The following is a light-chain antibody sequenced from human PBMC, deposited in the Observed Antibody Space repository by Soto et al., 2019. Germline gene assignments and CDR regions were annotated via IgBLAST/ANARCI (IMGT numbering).Light chain of an antibody. Sequence: DIQMTQSPSSLSASVGDRVTITCRASQSISIYLNWYQQKPGKAPKLLIYAASSLQSGVPSRFSGSGSGTDFTLTISRLEPEDFAVYYCQQYGSSPLTFGGGTKVDI. J-gene: IGKJ4*01. CDR1: QSISIY. V-gene: IGKV1-39*01. CDR2: AAS. CDR3: QQYGSSPLT.